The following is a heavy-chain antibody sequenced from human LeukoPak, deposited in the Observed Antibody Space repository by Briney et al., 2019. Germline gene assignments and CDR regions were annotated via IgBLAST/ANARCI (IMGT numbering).Heavy chain of an antibody. Sequence: GASLKVSCKASGYTFTGYYMHWVRQAPGQGVEWMGWIYPNSGGTNSAQKFQGRVTLSRDTSIRPAYIEMSRLRSDDTAVYYCARSDHTSGYYSALHWGQGTLVTVSS. CDR3: ARSDHTSGYYSALH. V-gene: IGHV1-2*02. D-gene: IGHD3-22*01. J-gene: IGHJ1*01. CDR2: IYPNSGGT. CDR1: GYTFTGYY.